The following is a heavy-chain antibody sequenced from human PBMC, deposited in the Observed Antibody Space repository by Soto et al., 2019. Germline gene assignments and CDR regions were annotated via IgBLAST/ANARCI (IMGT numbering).Heavy chain of an antibody. CDR3: ARPHYESNTFYHFFDY. D-gene: IGHD3-22*01. J-gene: IGHJ4*02. V-gene: IGHV4-34*12. CDR2: IFHGGST. CDR1: GESFSGYY. Sequence: PSETLSLTCAVYGESFSGYYWSWIRQPPGKGLEWIGEIFHGGSTNYSPSLKSRVTIQVDTSKNHASLELNSVTAADTAVYYCARPHYESNTFYHFFDYWGQGTLVTVSS.